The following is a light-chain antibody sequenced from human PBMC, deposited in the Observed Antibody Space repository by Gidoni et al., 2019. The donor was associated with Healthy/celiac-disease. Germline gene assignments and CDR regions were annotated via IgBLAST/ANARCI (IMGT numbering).Light chain of an antibody. J-gene: IGKJ4*01. CDR3: QQYYSPPLT. CDR1: QSVLYSSNNKNY. V-gene: IGKV4-1*01. CDR2: WAS. Sequence: DIVMTQSPDSLAVSLGERATINCKSSQSVLYSSNNKNYLAWYPQKPGQPPKLLIYWASTRESGVPDRFSGSGSGTDFTLTISSLQAADVAVYYCQQYYSPPLTFGGGTKVEIK.